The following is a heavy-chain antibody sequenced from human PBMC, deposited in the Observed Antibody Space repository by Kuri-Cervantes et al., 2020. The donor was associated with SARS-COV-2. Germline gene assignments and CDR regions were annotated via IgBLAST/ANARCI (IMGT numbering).Heavy chain of an antibody. V-gene: IGHV4-59*08. Sequence: GSLRLSCTVSGGSISSHYWSWIRQPPGKGLEWIGYIYYGGSTYYNPSLKSRVTISVDTSKNQFSLKLSSVTAADTAVYYRARAINRFSSGWLYYFDYWGQGTLVTVSS. J-gene: IGHJ4*02. CDR2: IYYGGST. CDR1: GGSISSHY. D-gene: IGHD6-19*01. CDR3: ARAINRFSSGWLYYFDY.